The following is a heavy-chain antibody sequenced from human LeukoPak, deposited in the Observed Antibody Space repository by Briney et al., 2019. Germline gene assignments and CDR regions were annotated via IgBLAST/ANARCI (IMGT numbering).Heavy chain of an antibody. CDR1: GFTFRSYW. CDR2: IKHDGSEI. Sequence: GGSLRLSCAASGFTFRSYWMSWVRQAPGKGLEWVANIKHDGSEIYYVDSVKGRFTISRDNAKKSLYLQMNSLRAEDTALYYCARDPYGDHGDCFDYWGQGTLVTVS. J-gene: IGHJ4*02. D-gene: IGHD4-17*01. CDR3: ARDPYGDHGDCFDY. V-gene: IGHV3-7*01.